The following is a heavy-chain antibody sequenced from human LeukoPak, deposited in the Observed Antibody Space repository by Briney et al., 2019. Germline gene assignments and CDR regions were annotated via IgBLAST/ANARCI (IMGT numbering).Heavy chain of an antibody. D-gene: IGHD6-6*01. CDR1: GGYISSHY. J-gene: IGHJ4*02. V-gene: IGHV4-4*07. CDR2: IYTSGST. Sequence: SETLSLTCTVSGGYISSHYWSWIRQPAGKGLEWIGRIYTSGSTNYNPSLKSRVTISLDTSKKQFSLKLSSVTVADTAVYYCARDVPASIATYYLDYWGQGTLVNVSS. CDR3: ARDVPASIATYYLDY.